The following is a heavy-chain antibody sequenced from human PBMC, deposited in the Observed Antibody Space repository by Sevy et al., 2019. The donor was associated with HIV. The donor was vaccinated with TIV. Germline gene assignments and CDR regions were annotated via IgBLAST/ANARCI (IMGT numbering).Heavy chain of an antibody. CDR1: GFTFRSYT. CDR2: ISSSGSYI. J-gene: IGHJ4*02. Sequence: GGSLRLSCVASGFTFRSYTMKWVRQAPGKGLECVSSISSSGSYIYYADSVKGRFTISRDDAKNSLYLQMNTLRAEDAALYYCARVRPYDTRDFDYWCQGTLVTVSS. V-gene: IGHV3-21*01. D-gene: IGHD3-22*01. CDR3: ARVRPYDTRDFDY.